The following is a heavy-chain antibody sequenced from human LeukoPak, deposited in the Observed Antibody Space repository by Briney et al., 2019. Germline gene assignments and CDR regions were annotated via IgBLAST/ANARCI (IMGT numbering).Heavy chain of an antibody. D-gene: IGHD3-10*01. CDR2: IYSGGST. J-gene: IGHJ6*03. CDR1: EFSVGSNY. Sequence: GGSLRLSCAASEFSVGSNYMTWVRQAPGKGLEWVSLIYSGGSTYYADSVKGRFTISRDNATNSLSLQMNSLRAEDTAVYYCAREGMVRGTYYYYYMDVWGKGTTVTVSS. CDR3: AREGMVRGTYYYYYMDV. V-gene: IGHV3-66*01.